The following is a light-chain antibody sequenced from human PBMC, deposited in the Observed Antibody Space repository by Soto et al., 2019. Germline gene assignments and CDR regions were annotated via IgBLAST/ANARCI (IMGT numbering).Light chain of an antibody. CDR2: DTS. Sequence: ETVLTQSPATLSLSPGERVTLSCRASHSVVDFFAWYQQKAGQTPRLLIYDTSSRATGIPARFSGSGSGTDCALTISGLEPEDSAVYYCQQRANWPWTFGQGTKVDIK. CDR3: QQRANWPWT. J-gene: IGKJ1*01. V-gene: IGKV3-11*01. CDR1: HSVVDF.